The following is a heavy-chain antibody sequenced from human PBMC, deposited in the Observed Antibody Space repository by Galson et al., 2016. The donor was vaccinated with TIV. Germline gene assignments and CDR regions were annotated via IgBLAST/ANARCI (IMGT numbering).Heavy chain of an antibody. D-gene: IGHD4-17*01. Sequence: SLRLSCAASRFTFSSYAMSWVRQAPGKGLEWVSAISLSGGRTYYADSVKGRFTFSRDNSKNTLYLQMDRLRAEDTAVYYCARGGGYGDVDFDFWGQGSLVTVSS. J-gene: IGHJ4*02. CDR2: ISLSGGRT. CDR1: RFTFSSYA. CDR3: ARGGGYGDVDFDF. V-gene: IGHV3-23*01.